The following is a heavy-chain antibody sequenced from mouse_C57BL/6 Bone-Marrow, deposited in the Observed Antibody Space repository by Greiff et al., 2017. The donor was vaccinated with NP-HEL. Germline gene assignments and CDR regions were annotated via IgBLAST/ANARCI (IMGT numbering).Heavy chain of an antibody. CDR2: IDPSDSYT. CDR1: GYTFTSYW. Sequence: QVQLQQPGAELVMPGASVKLSCKASGYTFTSYWMHWVKQRPGQGLEWIGEIDPSDSYTNYNQKFKGKSTLTVDKSSSTAYMQLSSLTSEDSAVYYCARRPLWYFEVWGTGTTVTVSS. V-gene: IGHV1-69*01. J-gene: IGHJ1*03. CDR3: ARRPLWYFEV.